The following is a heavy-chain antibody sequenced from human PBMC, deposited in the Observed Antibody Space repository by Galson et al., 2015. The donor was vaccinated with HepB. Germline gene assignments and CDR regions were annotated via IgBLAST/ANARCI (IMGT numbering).Heavy chain of an antibody. CDR3: ARPPVGDPDSGTPLYYFDS. Sequence: SLRLSCAGSGFTFKTYSMNWVRQAPGKGLEWVSSISRKSNYIYYADSVKGRFTISRDNAKKSLFLRMNTLRAEDTAVYFCARPPVGDPDSGTPLYYFDSWGQGTLVIVSS. CDR2: ISRKSNYI. J-gene: IGHJ4*02. D-gene: IGHD3-10*01. CDR1: GFTFKTYS. V-gene: IGHV3-21*01.